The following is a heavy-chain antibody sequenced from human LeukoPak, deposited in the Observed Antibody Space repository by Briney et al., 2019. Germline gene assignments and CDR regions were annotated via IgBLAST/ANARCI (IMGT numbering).Heavy chain of an antibody. CDR1: GYTFTSYG. CDR2: ISAYNGNT. V-gene: IGHV1-18*01. J-gene: IGHJ4*02. CDR3: ARRYYDSSGYQGSYFDY. D-gene: IGHD3-22*01. Sequence: ASVKVSCKASGYTFTSYGISWVRQAPGQGLEWMGWISAYNGNTNYAQKLQGRVTMTTDTSTSTAYMELRSLRSDDTAVYYCARRYYDSSGYQGSYFDYWGQGTLVAVST.